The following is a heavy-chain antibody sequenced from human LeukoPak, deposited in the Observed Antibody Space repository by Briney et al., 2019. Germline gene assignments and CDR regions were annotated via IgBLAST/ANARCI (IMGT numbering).Heavy chain of an antibody. CDR1: GFTFSSYG. CDR3: AKMGGWFGELFSTDAFDI. J-gene: IGHJ3*02. Sequence: GRSLRLSCAASGFTFSSYGMHWVRQAPGKGLEWVAFIRYDGSNKYYADSVKGRFTISRDNSKNTLYLQMNSLRAEDTAVYYCAKMGGWFGELFSTDAFDIWGQGTMVTVSS. CDR2: IRYDGSNK. V-gene: IGHV3-30*02. D-gene: IGHD3-10*01.